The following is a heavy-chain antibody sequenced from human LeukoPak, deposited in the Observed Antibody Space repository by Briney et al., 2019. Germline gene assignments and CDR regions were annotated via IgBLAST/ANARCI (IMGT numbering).Heavy chain of an antibody. CDR3: ARDNSVGDIAWWFDP. CDR1: GYTFTSYG. CDR2: INPTGTST. D-gene: IGHD3-16*02. V-gene: IGHV1-46*01. Sequence: ASVKVSCKASGYTFTSYGISWVRQAPGQGLEWVGLINPTGTSTLYARKFQGRVTMTRDMSTTTDYMELSSLTSEDTAVYYCARDNSVGDIAWWFDPWGQGTLVTVSS. J-gene: IGHJ5*02.